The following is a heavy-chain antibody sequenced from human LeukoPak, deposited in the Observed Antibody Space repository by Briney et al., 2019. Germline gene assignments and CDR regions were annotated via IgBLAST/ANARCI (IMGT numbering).Heavy chain of an antibody. CDR1: GYTFTSYG. CDR3: ARDVAAAGTGDAFDI. Sequence: ASVKVSCKASGYTFTSYGISWVRQAPGQGLEWMGWISAYNGNTNYAQKLQGRVTMTTDTSTSTAYMELRSLRSDDTAVYHCARDVAAAGTGDAFDIWGQGTMVTVSS. D-gene: IGHD6-13*01. J-gene: IGHJ3*02. V-gene: IGHV1-18*04. CDR2: ISAYNGNT.